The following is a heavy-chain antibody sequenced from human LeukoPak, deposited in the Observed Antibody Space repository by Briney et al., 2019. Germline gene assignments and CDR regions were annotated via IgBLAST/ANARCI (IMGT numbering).Heavy chain of an antibody. J-gene: IGHJ4*02. D-gene: IGHD3-16*01. CDR3: ARRRTIGDYDY. CDR1: GFTFSSYG. Sequence: GRSLRLSCTASGFTFSSYGMHWVRQAPGKGLEWVAVIWNDGSNKYYADSVKGRFTISKDNSKNTLYLQMNSLRVEDTAVYYCARRRTIGDYDYWGQGTLVTVSS. CDR2: IWNDGSNK. V-gene: IGHV3-33*01.